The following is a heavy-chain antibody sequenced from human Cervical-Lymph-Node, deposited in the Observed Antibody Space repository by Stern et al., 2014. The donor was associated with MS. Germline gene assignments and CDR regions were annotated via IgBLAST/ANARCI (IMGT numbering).Heavy chain of an antibody. CDR2: IYSSGTT. V-gene: IGHV4-61*02. CDR1: GDSISSGNYY. Sequence: QLQLQESGPGLVKPSQTLSLTCTVSGDSISSGNYYWSWIRQPAGKGLEWIGRIYSSGTTYYNPSLRSRVTISKAPPNTQFPRKLSSVTATDTAVYYCATQGRALAPDWGQGTLVTVSS. CDR3: ATQGRALAPD. J-gene: IGHJ4*02.